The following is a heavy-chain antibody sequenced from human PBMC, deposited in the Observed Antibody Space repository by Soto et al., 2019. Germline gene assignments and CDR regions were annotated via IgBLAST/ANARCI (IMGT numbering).Heavy chain of an antibody. D-gene: IGHD3-3*01. CDR3: ARHSFDFWSGYHHPYYFDY. Sequence: SETLSLTCTVSGGSISSYYWSWIRQPPGKGLEWIGYIYYSGSTNYNPSLKSRVTISVDTSKNQFSLKLSSVTAADTAVYYCARHSFDFWSGYHHPYYFDYCGQGTLVTVSS. J-gene: IGHJ4*02. CDR1: GGSISSYY. V-gene: IGHV4-59*08. CDR2: IYYSGST.